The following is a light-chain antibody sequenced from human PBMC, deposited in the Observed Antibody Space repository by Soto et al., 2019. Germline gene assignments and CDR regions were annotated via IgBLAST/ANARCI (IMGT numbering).Light chain of an antibody. Sequence: DVVMTQSPLFLPVTLGQPASISCRSSQSLIHSDGNTYLSRFQQRPGQSPRRLIYEVSDRDSGVPDRINGSWSGTDFTLKISRVEAEDVGVYYCVQGTHWPWTFGQGNEVEIK. CDR1: QSLIHSDGNTY. V-gene: IGKV2-30*02. J-gene: IGKJ1*01. CDR3: VQGTHWPWT. CDR2: EVS.